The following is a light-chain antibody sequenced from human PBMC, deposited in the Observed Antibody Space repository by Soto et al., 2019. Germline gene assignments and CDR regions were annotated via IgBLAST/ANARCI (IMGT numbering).Light chain of an antibody. Sequence: QSVLTQPPSASGTPGHRVTISCSGSSSNIGSNPVHWYQQVPGTAPKLLIHNNNQRPSGVPARFSGSKSGTSASLAISGLQSEDEADYYCAAWDDSLNGVLLGGGTKLTVL. J-gene: IGLJ2*01. V-gene: IGLV1-44*01. CDR3: AAWDDSLNGVL. CDR1: SSNIGSNP. CDR2: NNN.